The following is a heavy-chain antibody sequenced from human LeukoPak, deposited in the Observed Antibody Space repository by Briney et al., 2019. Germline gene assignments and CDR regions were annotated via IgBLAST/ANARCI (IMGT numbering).Heavy chain of an antibody. V-gene: IGHV4-30-4*08. CDR1: GGSISSGDYY. J-gene: IGHJ6*03. D-gene: IGHD5-24*01. Sequence: SQTLSLTCTVSGGSISSGDYYWSWIRQPPGKGLEWIGYIYYSGGTYYNPSLKSRVTISVDTSKNQFSLKLSSVTAADTAVYYCARGGDGYNRRHYYYYMDVWGKGTTVTVSS. CDR3: ARGGDGYNRRHYYYYMDV. CDR2: IYYSGGT.